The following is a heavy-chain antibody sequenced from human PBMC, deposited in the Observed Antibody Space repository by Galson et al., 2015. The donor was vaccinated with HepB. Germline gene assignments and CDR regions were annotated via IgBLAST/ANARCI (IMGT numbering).Heavy chain of an antibody. D-gene: IGHD2-21*01. CDR2: ILSDGSER. Sequence: SLRLSCAASGFNFKDYGIHWVRQAPGKGLEWVAVILSDGSERFYSDSVTGRFTVSRDNSKNTLYLQMNSLRVEDTAVYYCANWCGGGCSYDYWGQGTVVTVSS. V-gene: IGHV3-30*18. J-gene: IGHJ4*02. CDR1: GFNFKDYG. CDR3: ANWCGGGCSYDY.